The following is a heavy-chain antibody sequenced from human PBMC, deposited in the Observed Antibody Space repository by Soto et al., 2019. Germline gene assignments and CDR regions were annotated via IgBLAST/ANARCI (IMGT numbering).Heavy chain of an antibody. CDR2: IYSGDSDA. D-gene: IGHD5-18*01. Sequence: GESLKISCKTSGYSFLNYWIGWVRQMPGKGLEWMGIIYSGDSDARYSPSFQGQVTISADKSISTVYLQWSSLKASDTAMYYCARHIVDTSMTASFNYWGQGTQVTVS. CDR1: GYSFLNYW. J-gene: IGHJ4*02. CDR3: ARHIVDTSMTASFNY. V-gene: IGHV5-51*01.